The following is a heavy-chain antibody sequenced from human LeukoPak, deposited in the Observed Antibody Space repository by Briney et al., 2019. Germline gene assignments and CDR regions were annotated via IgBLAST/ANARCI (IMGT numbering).Heavy chain of an antibody. CDR2: ISYDGSNK. J-gene: IGHJ4*02. V-gene: IGHV3-30*03. CDR1: GFTFSSYG. D-gene: IGHD3-9*01. Sequence: GRSLRLSCAASGFTFSSYGMHWVRQAPGKGLEWVAVISYDGSNKYYADSVKGRFTISRDNSKNTLYLQMNSLRAEDTAVYYCARDGYYDILTGYPNNFDYWGQGTLVTVSS. CDR3: ARDGYYDILTGYPNNFDY.